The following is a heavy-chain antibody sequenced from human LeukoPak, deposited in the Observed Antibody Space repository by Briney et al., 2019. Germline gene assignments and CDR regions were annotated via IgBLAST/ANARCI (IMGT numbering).Heavy chain of an antibody. CDR2: ISSSSSYI. CDR3: ASSYYDILTGYYRPGLFDY. CDR1: GFTFSSYS. Sequence: SGGSLRLFCAASGFTFSSYSMNWVRQAPGKGLEWVSSISSSSSYIYYADSVKGRFTISRDNAKNSLYLQMNSLRAEDTAVYYCASSYYDILTGYYRPGLFDYWGQGTLVTVSS. J-gene: IGHJ4*02. D-gene: IGHD3-9*01. V-gene: IGHV3-21*01.